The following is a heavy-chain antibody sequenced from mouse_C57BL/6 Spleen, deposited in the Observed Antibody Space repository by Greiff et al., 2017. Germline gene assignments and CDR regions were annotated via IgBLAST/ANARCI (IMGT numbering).Heavy chain of an antibody. D-gene: IGHD1-1*01. J-gene: IGHJ2*01. CDR3: ARRDYGSSSHFDY. V-gene: IGHV1-55*01. CDR1: GYTFTSYW. CDR2: IYPGSGST. Sequence: VQLQQSGAELVKPGASVKMSCKASGYTFTSYWITWVKQRPGQGLEWIGDIYPGSGSTNYNEKFKSKATLTVDTSSSTAYMQLSSLTSEDSAFYYCARRDYGSSSHFDYWGQGTTLTVSS.